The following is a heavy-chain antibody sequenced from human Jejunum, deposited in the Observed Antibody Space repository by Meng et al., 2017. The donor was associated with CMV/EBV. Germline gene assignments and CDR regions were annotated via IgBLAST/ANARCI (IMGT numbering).Heavy chain of an antibody. D-gene: IGHD6-13*01. CDR2: IIPVLNIV. CDR3: ARVPQQLVRGYFDY. Sequence: SGLTFSTYSIHWVRQAPGQGLGWMGGIIPVLNIVIYAQKFRGSVTITADKSTTTPYLELTTLRSDDTAVFFCARVPQQLVRGYFDYWGQGTVVTVSS. V-gene: IGHV1-69*10. J-gene: IGHJ4*02. CDR1: GLTFSTYS.